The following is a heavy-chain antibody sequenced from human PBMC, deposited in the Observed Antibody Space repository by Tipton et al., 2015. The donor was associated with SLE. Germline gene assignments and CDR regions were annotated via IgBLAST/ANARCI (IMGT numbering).Heavy chain of an antibody. V-gene: IGHV4-59*01. Sequence: TLSLTCTVSGGSITSYYWSWIRQPPGKGLEWIGYIYHSGSTNYNPSLMSRVTISVDTSKNQFSLKLSSVTAADTAVYYCARDPGGSYLDNWGQGTLVTVSS. CDR2: IYHSGST. D-gene: IGHD1-26*01. J-gene: IGHJ4*02. CDR1: GGSITSYY. CDR3: ARDPGGSYLDN.